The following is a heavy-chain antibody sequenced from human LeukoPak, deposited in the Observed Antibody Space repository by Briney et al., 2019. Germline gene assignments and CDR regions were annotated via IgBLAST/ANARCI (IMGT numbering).Heavy chain of an antibody. CDR3: ARYVVVGPAAIHYGMDV. CDR2: IYHSGST. J-gene: IGHJ6*02. CDR1: NSSISSGYN. Sequence: SETLSLTCSVSNSSISSGYNWGWIRQPPGKGLEWIRSIYHSGSTYYHSYLKSRVTISLDTSTNPFSLNLSSVTAADTAVYYCARYVVVGPAAIHYGMDVWDQGIMVTVSS. V-gene: IGHV4-38-2*01. D-gene: IGHD2-2*01.